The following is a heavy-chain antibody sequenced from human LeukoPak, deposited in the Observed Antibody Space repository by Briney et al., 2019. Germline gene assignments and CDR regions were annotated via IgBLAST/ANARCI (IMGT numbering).Heavy chain of an antibody. Sequence: PSETLSLTCAVYGGSFSGYYWSWIRQPPGKGLEWIGEINHSGSTNYNPSLKSRVTISVDTSKNQFSLKLSSVTAADTAVYYCSEGNGSTAPFDYWGQGTLVTVSS. V-gene: IGHV4-34*01. CDR3: SEGNGSTAPFDY. CDR1: GGSFSGYY. J-gene: IGHJ4*02. CDR2: INHSGST. D-gene: IGHD5-18*01.